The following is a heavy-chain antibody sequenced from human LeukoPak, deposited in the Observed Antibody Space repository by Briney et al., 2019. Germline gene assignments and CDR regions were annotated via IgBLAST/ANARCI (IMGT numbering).Heavy chain of an antibody. V-gene: IGHV4-31*03. J-gene: IGHJ3*02. D-gene: IGHD2-21*02. CDR3: ARVPVVVTAMGAFDI. Sequence: SETLSLTCTVSGGSISSGGYYWSWIRQHPGKGLEWIGYIYYSGSTYYNPSLKSRVTISVDTSKNQFSLKLSSVTAADTVVYYCARVPVVVTAMGAFDIWGQGTMVTVSS. CDR2: IYYSGST. CDR1: GGSISSGGYY.